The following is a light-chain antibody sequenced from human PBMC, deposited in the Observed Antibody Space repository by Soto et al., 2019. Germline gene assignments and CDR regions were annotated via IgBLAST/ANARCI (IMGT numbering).Light chain of an antibody. CDR2: DVS. J-gene: IGLJ1*01. Sequence: SALTQPASVSGSPGQSITISCSGTSSDIGSYHRVSWYQQFPGKAPQLMIYDVSNRPSGVSSRFSGSKSGNTASLTISGLQAEDEADYYCNSFTISSTYVFGTGTKLTVL. CDR3: NSFTISSTYV. CDR1: SSDIGSYHR. V-gene: IGLV2-14*01.